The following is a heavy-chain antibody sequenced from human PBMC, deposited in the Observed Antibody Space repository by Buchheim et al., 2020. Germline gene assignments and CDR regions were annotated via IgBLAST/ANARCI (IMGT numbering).Heavy chain of an antibody. CDR2: IWYDGSNK. J-gene: IGHJ4*02. CDR1: GFTFSSYG. CDR3: ARGAARRPLLAYY. Sequence: QVQLVESGGGVVQPGRSLRLSCAASGFTFSSYGMHWVRQAPGKGLEWVAVIWYDGSNKYYADSVKGRFTISRDNSKNTLYLQMNSLRAEDTAVYYCARGAARRPLLAYYWGQGTL. D-gene: IGHD6-6*01. V-gene: IGHV3-33*01.